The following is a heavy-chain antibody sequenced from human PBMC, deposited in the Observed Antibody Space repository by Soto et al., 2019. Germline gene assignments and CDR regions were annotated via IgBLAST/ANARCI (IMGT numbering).Heavy chain of an antibody. D-gene: IGHD3-10*01. V-gene: IGHV3-48*02. Sequence: GSLRLSCVASGLSLSTYSLNWVRQAPRKGLEWVSYISGSSDTIYYADSVEGRFTISRDNAKNSLYLQMNSLRDDDTAVYFCARGFDLQYGMDVWGQGTTVTVSS. CDR2: ISGSSDTI. J-gene: IGHJ6*02. CDR1: GLSLSTYS. CDR3: ARGFDLQYGMDV.